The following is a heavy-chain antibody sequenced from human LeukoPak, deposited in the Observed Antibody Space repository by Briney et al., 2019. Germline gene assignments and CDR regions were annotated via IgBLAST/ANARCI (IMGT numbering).Heavy chain of an antibody. CDR1: GDSVSSNSAA. CDR3: ARVGKRMAAAGDYYFYMDV. D-gene: IGHD6-13*01. V-gene: IGHV6-1*01. Sequence: SQTLSFTCAISGDSVSSNSAAWNWIRQSPSRGLEWLGRTYYRSKWYNDYAVSVKSRITINPDTSKNHFSLQLNSVTPEDTAVYYCARVGKRMAAAGDYYFYMDVWGQGTTVTISS. CDR2: TYYRSKWYN. J-gene: IGHJ6*03.